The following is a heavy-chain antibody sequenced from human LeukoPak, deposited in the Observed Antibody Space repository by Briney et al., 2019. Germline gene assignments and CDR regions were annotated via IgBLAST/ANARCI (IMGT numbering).Heavy chain of an antibody. CDR2: IKHSGST. CDR3: ASSLAVVGAAPFDP. CDR1: GGSFSGYY. Sequence: PSETLSLTCAVYGGSFSGYYWSWIRQPPGKGLEWIGEIKHSGSTNYNPSLKSRVTISVDTSKNQFSLKLSSVTAADTAVYYCASSLAVVGAAPFDPWGQGTLVTVSS. J-gene: IGHJ5*02. V-gene: IGHV4-34*01. D-gene: IGHD4-23*01.